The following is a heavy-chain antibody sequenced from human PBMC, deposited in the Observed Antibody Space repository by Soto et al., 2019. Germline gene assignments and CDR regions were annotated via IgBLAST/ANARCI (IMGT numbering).Heavy chain of an antibody. Sequence: SETLSLTCAVYGGSFSGYYWSWIRQPPGKGLEWIGEINHSGSTNYNPSLKSRVTISVDTSKNQFSLKLSSVTAADTAVYYCARGGYGDSYYFDYWGQGTLVTVSS. CDR2: INHSGST. V-gene: IGHV4-34*01. D-gene: IGHD4-17*01. CDR1: GGSFSGYY. J-gene: IGHJ4*02. CDR3: ARGGYGDSYYFDY.